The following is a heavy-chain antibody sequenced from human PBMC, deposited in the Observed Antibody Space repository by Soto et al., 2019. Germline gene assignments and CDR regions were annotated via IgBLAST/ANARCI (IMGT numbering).Heavy chain of an antibody. Sequence: SETLSLTCTVSGGSISSGGYYWSWIRQHPGKGLEWIGYIYYSGSTYYNPSLKSRVTISVDTSKNQFSLKLSSVTAADTAVYYCARDAVVAATTDKWFDPWGQGTLVTVS. CDR2: IYYSGST. CDR1: GGSISSGGYY. V-gene: IGHV4-31*03. CDR3: ARDAVVAATTDKWFDP. D-gene: IGHD2-15*01. J-gene: IGHJ5*02.